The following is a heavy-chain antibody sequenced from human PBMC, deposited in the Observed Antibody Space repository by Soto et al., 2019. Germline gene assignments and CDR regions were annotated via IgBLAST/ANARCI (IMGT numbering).Heavy chain of an antibody. CDR3: ARADSSGWYVWFDP. J-gene: IGHJ5*02. D-gene: IGHD6-19*01. CDR2: INPSSGNT. V-gene: IGHV1-46*01. Sequence: ASVKVSCKASGYTFTSYYMHWVRQAPGQGLEWMGIINPSSGNTNYAQKLQGRVTMTTDTSTSTAYMELRSLRSDDTAVYYCARADSSGWYVWFDPWGQGTLVTVSS. CDR1: GYTFTSYY.